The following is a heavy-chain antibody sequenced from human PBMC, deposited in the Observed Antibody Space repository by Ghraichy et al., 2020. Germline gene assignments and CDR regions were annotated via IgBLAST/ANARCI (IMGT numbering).Heavy chain of an antibody. CDR2: VTDTGGAT. J-gene: IGHJ4*02. CDR1: GFSFSTYA. D-gene: IGHD3-10*01. Sequence: GGSLRLSCAASGFSFSTYAMTWVRQAPGKGLEWVLSVTDTGGATYYADSVKGRFTISRDKSKNTLILQMNSLRAEDTAVYYCARVKGTIVRGAVDYWGQGTLVTVS. V-gene: IGHV3-23*01. CDR3: ARVKGTIVRGAVDY.